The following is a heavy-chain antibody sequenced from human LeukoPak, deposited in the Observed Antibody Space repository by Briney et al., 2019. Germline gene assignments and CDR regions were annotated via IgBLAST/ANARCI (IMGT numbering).Heavy chain of an antibody. Sequence: ASVKVSCKASGYTFTSYGISWVRQAPGQGLEWMGWISAYNGNTNYAQKLQGRVTMTTDTSTSTAYMELRSLRSDDTAVYYCARDQYSSRWHVTLEYFQHWGQGTLVTVSS. CDR2: ISAYNGNT. CDR3: ARDQYSSRWHVTLEYFQH. CDR1: GYTFTSYG. V-gene: IGHV1-18*01. D-gene: IGHD6-13*01. J-gene: IGHJ1*01.